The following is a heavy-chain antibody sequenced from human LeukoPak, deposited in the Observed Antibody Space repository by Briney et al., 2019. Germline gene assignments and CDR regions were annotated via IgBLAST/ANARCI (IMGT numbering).Heavy chain of an antibody. CDR1: GFTFSNAW. Sequence: GGSLRLSCAASGFTFSNAWMSWVRQAPGKGLEWVGRIKSKADGGTTDYTAPVTGRFTISRDDSKNTLYLQMNSLKSEDTAAYYCLSYSPLDYWGQGTLVTVSS. CDR2: IKSKADGGTT. CDR3: LSYSPLDY. D-gene: IGHD3-10*01. J-gene: IGHJ4*02. V-gene: IGHV3-15*01.